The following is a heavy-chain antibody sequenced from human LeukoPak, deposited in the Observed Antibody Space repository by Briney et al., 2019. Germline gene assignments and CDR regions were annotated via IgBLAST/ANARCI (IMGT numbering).Heavy chain of an antibody. D-gene: IGHD3-10*01. Sequence: GGSLRLSCAASGFTFSSSWMHWVRQAPEKGLVWVSRINSDGSSTSYADSVKGRFTISRDNAKNTLFLQMNSLRAEDTAVYYCARLHSAVYYGDAFDIWGQGTMVTVSS. CDR2: INSDGSST. CDR3: ARLHSAVYYGDAFDI. CDR1: GFTFSSSW. J-gene: IGHJ3*02. V-gene: IGHV3-74*01.